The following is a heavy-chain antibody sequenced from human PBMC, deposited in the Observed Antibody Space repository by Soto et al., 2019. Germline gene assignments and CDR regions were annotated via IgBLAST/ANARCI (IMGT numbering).Heavy chain of an antibody. Sequence: SVKVSCKASGGTFSSYAISWVRQAPGQGLEWMGGIIPIFGTANYAQKFQGRVTITADESTSTAYMELSSLRSEDTAVYYCASSGSYYRSGHLPIPDWYFDLWGRGTLVTVSS. CDR2: IIPIFGTA. V-gene: IGHV1-69*13. CDR1: GGTFSSYA. CDR3: ASSGSYYRSGHLPIPDWYFDL. D-gene: IGHD1-26*01. J-gene: IGHJ2*01.